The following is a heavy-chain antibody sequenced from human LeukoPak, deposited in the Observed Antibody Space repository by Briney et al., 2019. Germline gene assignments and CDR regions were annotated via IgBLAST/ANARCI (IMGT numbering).Heavy chain of an antibody. D-gene: IGHD4-17*01. J-gene: IGHJ4*02. V-gene: IGHV3-30*03. CDR1: GFTFSSYW. CDR2: ISYDGSNQ. CDR3: ARDHPEYYGDYEHYFDY. Sequence: GGSLRLSCAASGFTFSSYWMSWVRQAPGKGLEWVAVISYDGSNQYYADSEKGRFTISKDNSKNTLYLQMNSLRAEDTAVYYCARDHPEYYGDYEHYFDYWGQGTLVTVSS.